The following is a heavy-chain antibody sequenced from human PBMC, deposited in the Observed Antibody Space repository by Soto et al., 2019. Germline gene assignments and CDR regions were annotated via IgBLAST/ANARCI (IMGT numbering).Heavy chain of an antibody. D-gene: IGHD3-10*02. V-gene: IGHV4-34*01. CDR3: ARNMFGSGWYYYYMDV. Sequence: QVQLQQWGAGLLKPSETLSLTCAVYGGSFSGYYWSWIRQPPGKGLEWIGEINHSGSTNYNPSLKSRVTISVDTSKNQFSLKLSSVTAADTAVYYCARNMFGSGWYYYYMDVWGKGTTVTVSS. J-gene: IGHJ6*03. CDR2: INHSGST. CDR1: GGSFSGYY.